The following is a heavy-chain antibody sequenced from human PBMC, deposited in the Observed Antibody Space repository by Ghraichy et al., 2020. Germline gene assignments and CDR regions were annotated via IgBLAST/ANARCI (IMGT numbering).Heavy chain of an antibody. Sequence: GGSLRFSCEASGFALSNYNMHWVRQAPGKGLEWVSSISTNSRSKYYADSFEGRFTISRDDAKSSVYLQMNTLRAEDTAIYYYSREEYCTGGTCYFNYGLDVWGQATTVTVSS. D-gene: IGHD2-8*02. CDR2: ISTNSRSK. CDR1: GFALSNYN. CDR3: SREEYCTGGTCYFNYGLDV. V-gene: IGHV3-21*01. J-gene: IGHJ6*01.